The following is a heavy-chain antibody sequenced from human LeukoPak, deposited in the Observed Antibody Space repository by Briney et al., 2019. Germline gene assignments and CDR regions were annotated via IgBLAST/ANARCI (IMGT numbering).Heavy chain of an antibody. V-gene: IGHV3-7*01. CDR1: GFTFSDYW. D-gene: IGHD3/OR15-3a*01. CDR2: INEEGSQK. Sequence: GGSLRLSCAASGFTFSDYWMTWMRQAPGKGLEWVANINEEGSQKYYVDPVKGRFTLSRDNAWNSLSLQMNSLRAEDTAVYYCVRESGFWTASGVGRPLDVWGKGTTVTVSS. CDR3: VRESGFWTASGVGRPLDV. J-gene: IGHJ6*04.